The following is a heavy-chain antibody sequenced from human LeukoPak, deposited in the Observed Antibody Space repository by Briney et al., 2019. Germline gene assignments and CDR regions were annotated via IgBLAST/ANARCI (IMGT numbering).Heavy chain of an antibody. D-gene: IGHD5-24*01. CDR2: INPNSGGT. J-gene: IGHJ3*02. V-gene: IGHV1-2*02. CDR3: ARDVEMATIDGAFDI. Sequence: GASVKVSCKASGYTFTGYYMHWVRQAPGQGLEWMGWINPNSGGTNYAQKFQGRVTMTRDTSISTAYMELSRLRSDDTAVYYCARDVEMATIDGAFDIWGQGTMVTVSS. CDR1: GYTFTGYY.